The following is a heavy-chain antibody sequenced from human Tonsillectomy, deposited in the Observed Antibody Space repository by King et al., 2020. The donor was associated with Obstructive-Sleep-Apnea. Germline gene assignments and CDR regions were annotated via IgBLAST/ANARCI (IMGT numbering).Heavy chain of an antibody. D-gene: IGHD1-26*01. CDR3: AIAMFTGCYLGDYYYYGMDV. Sequence: VQLVESGGGLVQPGGSLRLSCAASGFTFSSYALSWVRQAPGKGLEWVSTISESDDNTYYADSVKGRFTISRDNSKNTLYLQMNSLRAGDTAVYYCAIAMFTGCYLGDYYYYGMDVWGQGTTVTVSS. CDR1: GFTFSSYA. CDR2: ISESDDNT. V-gene: IGHV3-23*04. J-gene: IGHJ6*02.